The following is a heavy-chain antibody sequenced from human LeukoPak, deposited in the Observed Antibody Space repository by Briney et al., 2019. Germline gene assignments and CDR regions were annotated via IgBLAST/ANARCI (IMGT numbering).Heavy chain of an antibody. D-gene: IGHD6-19*01. CDR1: GFTFDDYA. V-gene: IGHV3-9*03. Sequence: GRSLRLSCAASGFTFDDYAMHWVRQAPGKGLEWVSGISWNSGSIGYADSVKGRFTISRDNAKNSLYLQMNSLRAEDMALYYRAVRSNRGYSSGWYYFDYWGQGTLVTVPS. J-gene: IGHJ4*02. CDR3: AVRSNRGYSSGWYYFDY. CDR2: ISWNSGSI.